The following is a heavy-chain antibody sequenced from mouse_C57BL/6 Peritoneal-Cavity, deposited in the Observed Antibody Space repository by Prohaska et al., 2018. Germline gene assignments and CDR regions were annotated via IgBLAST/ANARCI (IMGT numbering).Heavy chain of an antibody. V-gene: IGHV1-55*01. D-gene: IGHD3-2*02. Sequence: SVKMSCKASGYTFTSYLITWVKQRPGQGLEWIGDIYPGSGSTNYNEKFKSKATLTVDTSSSTAYMQLSSLTSEDSAVYYCANQAYFDYWGQGTTLTVSS. CDR2: IYPGSGST. CDR3: ANQAYFDY. J-gene: IGHJ2*01. CDR1: GYTFTSYL.